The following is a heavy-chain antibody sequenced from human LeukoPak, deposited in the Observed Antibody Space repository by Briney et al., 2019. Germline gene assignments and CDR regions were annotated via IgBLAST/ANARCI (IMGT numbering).Heavy chain of an antibody. J-gene: IGHJ3*02. CDR2: IIPIFGTA. D-gene: IGHD3-22*01. CDR3: ARVVAPYYYDGYDAFDI. V-gene: IGHV1-69*13. Sequence: SVKVSCKASGYTFTSYGISWVRQAPGQGLEWMGGIIPIFGTANYAQKFQGRVTITADESTSTAYMELSSLRSEDTAVYYCARVVAPYYYDGYDAFDIWGQGTMVTVSS. CDR1: GYTFTSYG.